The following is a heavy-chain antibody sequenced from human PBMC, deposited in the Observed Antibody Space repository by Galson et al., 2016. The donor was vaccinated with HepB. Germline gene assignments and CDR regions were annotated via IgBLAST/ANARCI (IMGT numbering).Heavy chain of an antibody. D-gene: IGHD4-23*01. J-gene: IGHJ4*02. CDR3: AKDHGGYSGFDY. Sequence: LRLSCAASGFTFGTYTMHWIRQAPGAGLQWVSLITGDRANAYYADSVKGRFTISRDNRKNSLYLQMNSLRTEDTALYYCAKDHGGYSGFDYWGQGTLVTVSS. CDR1: GFTFGTYT. CDR2: ITGDRANA. V-gene: IGHV3-43*01.